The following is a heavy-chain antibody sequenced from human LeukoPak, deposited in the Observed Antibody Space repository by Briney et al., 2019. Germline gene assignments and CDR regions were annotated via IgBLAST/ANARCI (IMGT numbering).Heavy chain of an antibody. CDR2: ISRSGST. D-gene: IGHD3-10*01. J-gene: IGHJ4*02. V-gene: IGHV4-34*01. CDR3: AIDYDSGRYTL. CDR1: GESSSPYY. Sequence: SETLSLTCAVYGESSSPYYWSWIRQPPGKGLEWIGEISRSGSTNYNPSLKSRVTISVDTSKTQFSLRLSSVTAADTAVYYCAIDYDSGRYTLGGQGTLLTVSS.